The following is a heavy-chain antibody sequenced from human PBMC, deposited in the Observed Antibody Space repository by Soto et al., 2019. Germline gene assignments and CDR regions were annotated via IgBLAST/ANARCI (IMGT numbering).Heavy chain of an antibody. CDR2: IFYSGST. CDR3: ATQTGLYYYGMDV. CDR1: GGSINAFF. V-gene: IGHV4-59*01. J-gene: IGHJ6*02. Sequence: PSEPLSLTCTVSGGSINAFFWSWVRQPPGKGLESIGYIFYSGSTNYSPSLKSRVTISLETTKTQFSLNLTSVTAADTAVYYCATQTGLYYYGMDVWGQGTTVTVSS.